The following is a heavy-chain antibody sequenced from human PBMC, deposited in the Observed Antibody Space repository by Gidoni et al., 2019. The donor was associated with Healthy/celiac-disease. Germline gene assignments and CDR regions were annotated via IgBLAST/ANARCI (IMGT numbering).Heavy chain of an antibody. CDR1: GFTFSSYG. CDR2: ISYDGSNK. Sequence: VQLVESGGGVVQPGRSLRLSCAASGFTFSSYGMHWVRQAPGKGLEWVAVISYDGSNKYYADSVKGRFTISRDNSKNTLYLQMNSLRAEDMAVYYCARDRVYAFDIWGQGTMVTVSS. CDR3: ARDRVYAFDI. J-gene: IGHJ3*02. V-gene: IGHV3-30*03.